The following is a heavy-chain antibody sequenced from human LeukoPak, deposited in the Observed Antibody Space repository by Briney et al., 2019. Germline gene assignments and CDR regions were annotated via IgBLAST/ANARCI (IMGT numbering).Heavy chain of an antibody. Sequence: PSETLSLTCTVSGDSISSSSYYWSWIRQPPGKGLEWIGYIYYSGSTNYNPSLKSRVTISVDTSKNQFSLKLSSVTAADTAVYYCARARVGWDPWGQGTLVTVSS. CDR3: ARARVGWDP. J-gene: IGHJ5*02. D-gene: IGHD1-26*01. CDR1: GDSISSSSYY. V-gene: IGHV4-61*01. CDR2: IYYSGST.